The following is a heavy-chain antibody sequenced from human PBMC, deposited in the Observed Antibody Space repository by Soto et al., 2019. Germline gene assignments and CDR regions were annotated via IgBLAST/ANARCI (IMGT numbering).Heavy chain of an antibody. Sequence: PSETLSLTCTVSGGSIGTYYWSWIRQPPGKGLEWIGYIYYRGNTDYNPSPKSRVTISLDTPKNQFSLKLSSVTAADTAVYYCARHPDYDILTGFDYWGQGTLVTVSS. CDR1: GGSIGTYY. CDR2: IYYRGNT. V-gene: IGHV4-59*08. CDR3: ARHPDYDILTGFDY. J-gene: IGHJ4*02. D-gene: IGHD3-9*01.